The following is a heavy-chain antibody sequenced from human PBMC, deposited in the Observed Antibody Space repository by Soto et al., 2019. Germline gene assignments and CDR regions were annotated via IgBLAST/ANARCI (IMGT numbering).Heavy chain of an antibody. CDR1: GGSFSGYY. CDR2: INHSGST. Sequence: SETLSLTCAVYGGSFSGYYWSWIRQPPGKGLEWIGEINHSGSTNYNPSLKSRVTISVDTSKNQFSLELSSVTAADTAVYYCARSRMTQGGDYWGQGTLVTVSS. J-gene: IGHJ4*02. CDR3: ARSRMTQGGDY. V-gene: IGHV4-34*01. D-gene: IGHD2-15*01.